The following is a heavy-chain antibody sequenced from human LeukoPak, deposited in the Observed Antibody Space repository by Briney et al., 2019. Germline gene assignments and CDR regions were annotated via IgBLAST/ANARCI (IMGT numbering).Heavy chain of an antibody. Sequence: GGSLRLSCAASGFTFSSYAMHWVRQAPGKGLEWVAVISYDGSNKYYADSVKGRFTISRDNSKNTLYLQMNSLRAEDTAVYYCASPPVGYDFWSGSLRPYFDYWGQGTLVTVSS. D-gene: IGHD3-3*01. CDR3: ASPPVGYDFWSGSLRPYFDY. J-gene: IGHJ4*02. CDR2: ISYDGSNK. V-gene: IGHV3-30-3*01. CDR1: GFTFSSYA.